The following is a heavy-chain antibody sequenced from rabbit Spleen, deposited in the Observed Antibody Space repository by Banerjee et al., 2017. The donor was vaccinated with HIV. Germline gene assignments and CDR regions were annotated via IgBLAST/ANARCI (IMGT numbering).Heavy chain of an antibody. J-gene: IGHJ4*01. V-gene: IGHV1S40*01. CDR1: GFSFSSSYW. CDR2: ITAGSGSST. CDR3: ARDLVAVIGWNFNL. D-gene: IGHD1-1*01. Sequence: QSLEESGGDLVKPGASLTLTCTASGFSFSSSYWICWVRQAPGKGLEWIACITAGSGSSTAYASWAKGRFIMSRTSSTTVTLQMTSLTAADTATYFCARDLVAVIGWNFNLWGPGTLVTVS.